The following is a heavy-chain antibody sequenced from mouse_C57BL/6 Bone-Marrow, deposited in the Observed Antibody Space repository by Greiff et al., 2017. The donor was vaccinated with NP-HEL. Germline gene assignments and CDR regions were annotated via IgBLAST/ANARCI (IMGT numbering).Heavy chain of an antibody. CDR3: ARWPSFYDGYYYFDY. J-gene: IGHJ2*01. Sequence: VQLKESGPELVKPGASVKISCKASGYSFTGYYMNWVKQSPEKSLEWIGEINPSTGGTTYNQKFKAKATLTVDKSSSTAYMQLKSLTSEDSAVYYCARWPSFYDGYYYFDYWGQGTTLTVSS. CDR2: INPSTGGT. V-gene: IGHV1-42*01. CDR1: GYSFTGYY. D-gene: IGHD2-3*01.